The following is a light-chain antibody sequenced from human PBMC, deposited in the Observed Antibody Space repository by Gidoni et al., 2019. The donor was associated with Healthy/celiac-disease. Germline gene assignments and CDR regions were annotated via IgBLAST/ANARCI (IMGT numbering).Light chain of an antibody. V-gene: IGKV1-39*01. CDR3: QHSYSTPWT. J-gene: IGKJ1*01. Sequence: DIQMTQSPSSLSASVGDRGTITCRASQSISSYLNWYQQKPGKAPKLLIYAASSLQSGVPSRFSGSGSGTDFTLTIRSLQPEYFATYYCQHSYSTPWTFGQGTKVEIK. CDR2: AAS. CDR1: QSISSY.